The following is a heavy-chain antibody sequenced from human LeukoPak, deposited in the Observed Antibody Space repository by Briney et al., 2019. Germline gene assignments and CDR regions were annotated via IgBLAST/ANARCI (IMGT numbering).Heavy chain of an antibody. CDR3: TRSPGGEWLDY. CDR2: ISWNSDNV. CDR1: GFTFDDYA. J-gene: IGHJ4*02. V-gene: IGHV3-9*01. Sequence: GGSLRLSCAASGFTFDDYAMHWVRQPPGKGLEWVSSISWNSDNVAYADSLKGRFAISRDNAKNSLYLQMNSLRAEDTAVYYCTRSPGGEWLDYWGQGTLVTVSS. D-gene: IGHD3-16*01.